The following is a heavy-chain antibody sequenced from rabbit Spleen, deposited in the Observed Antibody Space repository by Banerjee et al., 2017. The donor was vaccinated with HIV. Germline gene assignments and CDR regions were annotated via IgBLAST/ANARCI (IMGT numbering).Heavy chain of an antibody. CDR2: IDQVFGTT. V-gene: IGHV1S40*01. CDR3: ARDLVAVIGWNFNL. D-gene: IGHD1-1*01. CDR1: GFSFSSGYD. J-gene: IGHJ4*01. Sequence: QSLEESGGGLVKPGASLTLTCKASGFSFSSGYDMCWVRQAPGKGLEWIACIDQVFGTTYYASWAKGRFTISKTSSTTVTLQMTSLTGADTATYFCARDLVAVIGWNFNLWGPGTLVTVS.